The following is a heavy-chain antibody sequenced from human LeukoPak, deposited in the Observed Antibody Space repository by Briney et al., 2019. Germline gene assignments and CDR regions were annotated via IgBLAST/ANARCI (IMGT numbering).Heavy chain of an antibody. D-gene: IGHD2-2*01. CDR3: AKDRHAPGRYCSSTSCLPFDP. CDR2: ITSDSRGI. Sequence: GGSLRLSCVASGFTYSHYGMNWVRQAPGKGLEWVSGITSDSRGIYYADSVKGRFTIYRDNSKMTLYLQMNSLRAEDTAVYYCAKDRHAPGRYCSSTSCLPFDPWGQGTLVTVSS. CDR1: GFTYSHYG. J-gene: IGHJ5*02. V-gene: IGHV3-23*01.